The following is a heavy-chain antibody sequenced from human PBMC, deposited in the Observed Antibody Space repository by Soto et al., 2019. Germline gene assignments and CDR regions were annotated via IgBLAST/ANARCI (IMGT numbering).Heavy chain of an antibody. CDR2: IIPILGIA. J-gene: IGHJ5*02. CDR3: ARTPRTLFVVVWFEP. D-gene: IGHD3-3*01. CDR1: VGTFSSYT. V-gene: IGHV1-69*02. Sequence: QVQLVKSGAEVKKPGSSVKVSCKAFVGTFSSYTISWVRQTPGQGLEWMGRIIPILGIANYAQKFQGRVTMTADKSTSTADMELSSLRSEDTAVYYCARTPRTLFVVVWFEPGGQGTLVTVSS.